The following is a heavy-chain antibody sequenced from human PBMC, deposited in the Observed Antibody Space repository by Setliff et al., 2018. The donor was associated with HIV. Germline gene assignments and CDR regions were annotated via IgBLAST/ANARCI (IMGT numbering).Heavy chain of an antibody. D-gene: IGHD5-12*01. V-gene: IGHV3-21*01. J-gene: IGHJ6*02. Sequence: GGSLRLSCAASGFTFSSYEMNWVRQAPGKGLEWVSSISSSSSYMYYADSVKGRFTISRDNAKKSLYLQMNSLRAEDTAVYYCASSDGYKLEDYYYHGMDVWGQGTTVTVSS. CDR2: ISSSSSYM. CDR3: ASSDGYKLEDYYYHGMDV. CDR1: GFTFSSYE.